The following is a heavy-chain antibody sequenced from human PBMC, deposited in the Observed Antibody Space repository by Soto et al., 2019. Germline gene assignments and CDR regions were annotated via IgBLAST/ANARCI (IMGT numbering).Heavy chain of an antibody. D-gene: IGHD4-17*01. Sequence: SVKVSCKASGGTFSTFGISWVRQAPGQGLEWMGGIIPFFGTARYSQKFEDRITITADESTNTLYMDLRSLTSEDTAIYYCAKSAARDAGDKYYYDFWGQGALVTVSS. CDR2: IIPFFGTA. CDR3: AKSAARDAGDKYYYDF. CDR1: GGTFSTFG. V-gene: IGHV1-69*13. J-gene: IGHJ4*02.